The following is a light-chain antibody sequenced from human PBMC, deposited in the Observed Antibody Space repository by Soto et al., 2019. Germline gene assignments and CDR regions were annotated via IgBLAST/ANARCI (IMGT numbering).Light chain of an antibody. CDR3: EAWDDSLNGYV. V-gene: IGLV1-44*01. CDR2: SNN. CDR1: SSNIGSNT. J-gene: IGLJ1*01. Sequence: QSVLTQPPSASGTPGQRVTISCSGSSSNIGSNTVNWYQQLPGTAPKLLIYSNNQRPSGVPDRFSGSKSDASASLAISGLQSEGGAEYYCEAWDDSLNGYVFGTGTRVTVL.